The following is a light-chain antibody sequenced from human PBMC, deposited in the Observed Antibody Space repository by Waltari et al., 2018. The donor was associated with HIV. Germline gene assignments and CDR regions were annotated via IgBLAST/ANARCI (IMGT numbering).Light chain of an antibody. J-gene: IGLJ2*01. CDR2: NKN. V-gene: IGLV1-44*01. CDR1: RSNIGSNS. CDR3: AAWDDDLNGL. Sequence: QSVLTQPPSASGTAGQRVTISCSGRRSNIGSNSVTWYQQVPGAAPTLLIYNKNPRPSGIPDLCAGSKSGTSASLAISGLQSDDEADYYCAAWDDDLNGLFGGGTKLTVL.